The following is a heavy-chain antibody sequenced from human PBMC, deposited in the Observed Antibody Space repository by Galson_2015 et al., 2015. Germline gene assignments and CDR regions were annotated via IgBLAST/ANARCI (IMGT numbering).Heavy chain of an antibody. CDR3: ARALKYCSSTSCYGYFDY. V-gene: IGHV1-69*02. CDR2: IIPILGIA. CDR1: GGTFSSYT. Sequence: SVKVSCKASGGTFSSYTISWVRQAPGQGLEWMGRIIPILGIANYAQKFQGRITITADKSTSTAYMELSSLRSEDTAVYYCARALKYCSSTSCYGYFDYWGQGTLVTVSS. D-gene: IGHD2-2*01. J-gene: IGHJ4*02.